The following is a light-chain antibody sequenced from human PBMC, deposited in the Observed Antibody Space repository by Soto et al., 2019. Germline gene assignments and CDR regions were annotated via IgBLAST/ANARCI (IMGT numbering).Light chain of an antibody. CDR1: QSISSW. J-gene: IGKJ1*01. Sequence: DIQMTQSPSTLSASVGDRVTITCRASQSISSWLAWYQQKPGKAPKLLIYTASSLESGVPSRFSGSGSGTEFTLTISSLQPDDFATYYCQQYKRYWTFGQGTKLEIK. CDR3: QQYKRYWT. CDR2: TAS. V-gene: IGKV1-5*03.